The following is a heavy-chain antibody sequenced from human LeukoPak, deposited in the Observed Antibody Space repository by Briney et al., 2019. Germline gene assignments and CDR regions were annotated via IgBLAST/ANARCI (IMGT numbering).Heavy chain of an antibody. D-gene: IGHD3-22*01. CDR3: AKDTDFAPGYYDSSGYSFDY. V-gene: IGHV3-30*18. CDR2: ISYDGSNK. Sequence: GRSLRLSCAASGFTFSSYGMHWVRQAPGKGLEWVAVISYDGSNKYYADSVKGRFTISRDNSKNPLYLQMNSLRAEDTAVYYCAKDTDFAPGYYDSSGYSFDYWGQGTLVTVSS. J-gene: IGHJ4*02. CDR1: GFTFSSYG.